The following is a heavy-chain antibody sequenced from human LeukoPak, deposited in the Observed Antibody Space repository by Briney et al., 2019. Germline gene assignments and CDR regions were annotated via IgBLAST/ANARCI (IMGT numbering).Heavy chain of an antibody. Sequence: ASVKVSCKASGGTFSSYAISWVRQAPGQGLEWMGGIIPIFGTANYAQKFQGRVTITTDESTSTAYMELSSLRSEDTAVYYCARDGPRYYDFWSGSNWFDPWGQGTLVTVSS. J-gene: IGHJ5*02. CDR1: GGTFSSYA. D-gene: IGHD3-3*01. V-gene: IGHV1-69*05. CDR3: ARDGPRYYDFWSGSNWFDP. CDR2: IIPIFGTA.